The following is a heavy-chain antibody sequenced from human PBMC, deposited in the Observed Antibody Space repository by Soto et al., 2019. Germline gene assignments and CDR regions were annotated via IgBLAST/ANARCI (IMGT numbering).Heavy chain of an antibody. V-gene: IGHV1-2*02. Sequence: QVQLVQSGAEVKKPGASVKVSCRASGYTFTGYFMHWVRQAPGQGLEWMGWINPNSGATKYAQKFQGRVTLSRYTSIRTAYMELSGLRSDYTAVYYCARGGGTILAPLPWGQGTLVTVSS. CDR3: ARGGGTILAPLP. CDR1: GYTFTGYF. D-gene: IGHD3-3*01. J-gene: IGHJ5*02. CDR2: INPNSGAT.